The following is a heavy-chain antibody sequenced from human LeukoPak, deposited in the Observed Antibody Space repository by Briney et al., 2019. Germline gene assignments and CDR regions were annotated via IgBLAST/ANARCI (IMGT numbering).Heavy chain of an antibody. Sequence: HPGGSLRLSCAASGFPLSSYAMRWVCQAPGKGLEWVSATSCSDAGTYHADSVRGRFTISRDNSKNTLYLQMNSLRVEDAAVYYCARAPVTSCSGAYCYPFDYWGEGTLVTVSS. V-gene: IGHV3-23*01. CDR3: ARAPVTSCSGAYCYPFDY. CDR1: GFPLSSYA. J-gene: IGHJ4*02. D-gene: IGHD2-15*01. CDR2: TSCSDAGT.